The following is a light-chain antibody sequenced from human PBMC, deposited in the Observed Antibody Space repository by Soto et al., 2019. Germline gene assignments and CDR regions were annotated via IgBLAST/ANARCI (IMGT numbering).Light chain of an antibody. CDR2: KES. CDR1: QSISRW. Sequence: DIQMTQCPSNLSASVGDXVXXTCRASQSISRWLAWYKKEPGKEHKLMIYKESSLEGGVPSRFSGSGYGTEFTITIRRMKTEDVATYCCQQYHNLVTFGGGTKVDIK. CDR3: QQYHNLVT. J-gene: IGKJ4*01. V-gene: IGKV1-5*03.